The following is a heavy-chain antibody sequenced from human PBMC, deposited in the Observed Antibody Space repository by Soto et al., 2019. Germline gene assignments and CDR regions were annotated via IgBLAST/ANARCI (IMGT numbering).Heavy chain of an antibody. CDR1: GFTFSNYA. CDR3: ARADVVTTIFTNHYFFDY. Sequence: EVQLVESGGGLVQPGGSLRLSCAASGFTFSNYAMHWVRQAPGKGLEYVSAISSDGGTTYYADSVKGRFTISRDNSKNTLYLQMGSLRAEDMAVYFCARADVVTTIFTNHYFFDYWGQGTMLTVSS. CDR2: ISSDGGTT. V-gene: IGHV3-64*07. J-gene: IGHJ4*02. D-gene: IGHD5-12*01.